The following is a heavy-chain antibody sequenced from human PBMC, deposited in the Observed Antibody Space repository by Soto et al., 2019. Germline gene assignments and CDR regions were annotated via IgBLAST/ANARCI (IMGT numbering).Heavy chain of an antibody. V-gene: IGHV1-69*08. J-gene: IGHJ6*03. CDR1: GGTLSSYT. Sequence: QVQLEQSGAEVKRPGSSVTVSCKASGGTLSSYTISWVRQAPGQGLEWMGGIIPLLGTAKYAQKFQGRVTISADKFTTTIYLELPGLRSDDWAKDYCARDATLGYGDYVDVYYYYYMGLWGTGTTVTVSS. D-gene: IGHD4-17*01. CDR2: IIPLLGTA. CDR3: ARDATLGYGDYVDVYYYYYMGL.